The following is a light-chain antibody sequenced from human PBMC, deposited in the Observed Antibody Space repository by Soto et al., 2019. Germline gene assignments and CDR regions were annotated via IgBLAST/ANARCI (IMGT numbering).Light chain of an antibody. Sequence: IVLTQSPGTLSLSPGERATLSCRASQSVSSSYLAWYQQKPGQAPRLLIYGASSRATGIPDRFNGSGSGTDFTLTISRLEPEDFAVYYCQQYGSSPQTFGQGTKVDNK. CDR3: QQYGSSPQT. V-gene: IGKV3-20*01. J-gene: IGKJ1*01. CDR1: QSVSSSY. CDR2: GAS.